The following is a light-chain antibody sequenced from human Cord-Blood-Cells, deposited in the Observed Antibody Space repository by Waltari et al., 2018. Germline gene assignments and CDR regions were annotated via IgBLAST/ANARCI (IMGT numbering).Light chain of an antibody. J-gene: IGKJ1*01. CDR3: QQSYSTPRT. CDR1: QNVSIY. Sequence: DIQMTQSLSSLSASVGDRVTITCRASQNVSIYLKSYQQKPGKAPKLLIYAASSLQSGVPVRFSGSGSGTDFTLTISSLQPEDFATYYCQQSYSTPRTFGQGTKVEIK. V-gene: IGKV1-39*01. CDR2: AAS.